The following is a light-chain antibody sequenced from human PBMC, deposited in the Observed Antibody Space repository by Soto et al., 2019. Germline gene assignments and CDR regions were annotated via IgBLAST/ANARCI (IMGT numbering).Light chain of an antibody. CDR3: QQYGSLPPT. CDR2: GAS. V-gene: IGKV3-20*01. CDR1: QSVSRNY. J-gene: IGKJ1*01. Sequence: EIVLTQSPGTLSLSPGERATLSCRASQSVSRNYLAWYQQKPGQAPRLLIFGASSRVTGIPDRFSGSGSGTDFTLTISRLKPEDFAVYYCQQYGSLPPTFGQGTKVEIK.